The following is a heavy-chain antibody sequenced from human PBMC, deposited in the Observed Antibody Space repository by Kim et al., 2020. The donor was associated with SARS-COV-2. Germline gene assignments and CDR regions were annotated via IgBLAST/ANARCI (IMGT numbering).Heavy chain of an antibody. D-gene: IGHD3-22*01. V-gene: IGHV3-48*02. CDR2: ISTSSSTI. J-gene: IGHJ5*02. CDR3: ATASYYYHSSGNYYFAP. Sequence: GGSLRLSCAASGFTFSDYSMNLVRQAPGKGLEWVSYISTSSSTIYYADSVKGRFTISRDNAKNSLYLQMNSLRDEDTAVYYCATASYYYHSSGNYYFAPWGQGTLVTVSS. CDR1: GFTFSDYS.